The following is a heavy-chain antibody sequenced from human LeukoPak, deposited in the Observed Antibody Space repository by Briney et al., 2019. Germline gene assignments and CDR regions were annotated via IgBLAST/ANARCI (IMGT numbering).Heavy chain of an antibody. J-gene: IGHJ4*02. CDR1: GGTFSGYA. CDR3: ARGPDYYDSSGYYIH. CDR2: IIPIFGTA. D-gene: IGHD3-22*01. V-gene: IGHV1-69*05. Sequence: GASVKVSCKASGGTFSGYAISWVRQAPGQGLEWMGGIIPIFGTANYAQKFQGRVTITTDESTSTAYMELSSLRSEDTAVYYCARGPDYYDSSGYYIHWGQGTLVTVSS.